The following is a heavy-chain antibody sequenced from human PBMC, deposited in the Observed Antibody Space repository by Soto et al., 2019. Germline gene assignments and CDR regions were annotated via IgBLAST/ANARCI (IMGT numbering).Heavy chain of an antibody. J-gene: IGHJ6*02. CDR1: GFTFSSYS. CDR2: ISSSSSYI. V-gene: IGHV3-21*01. CDR3: ACFFGAAADIDGMYF. Sequence: GGSLRLSCAASGFTFSSYSMNWVRQAPGKGLEWVSSISSSSSYIYYADSVKGRFTISRDNAKNSLYLQMNSLRAEDTAVYYCACFFGAAADIDGMYFWGQGTTVPVSS. D-gene: IGHD3-3*01.